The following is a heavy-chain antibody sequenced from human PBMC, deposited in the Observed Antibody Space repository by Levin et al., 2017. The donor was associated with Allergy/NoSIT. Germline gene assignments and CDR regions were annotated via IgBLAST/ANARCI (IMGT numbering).Heavy chain of an antibody. J-gene: IGHJ6*03. V-gene: IGHV3-33*01. CDR1: GFTFSSYG. CDR3: AREEIGSYGYYYYYYMDV. D-gene: IGHD5-18*01. CDR2: IWYDGSNK. Sequence: GGSLRLSCAASGFTFSSYGMHWVRQAPGKGLEWVAVIWYDGSNKYYADSVKGRFTISRDNSKNTLYLQMNSLRAEDTAVYYCAREEIGSYGYYYYYYMDVWGKGTTVTVSS.